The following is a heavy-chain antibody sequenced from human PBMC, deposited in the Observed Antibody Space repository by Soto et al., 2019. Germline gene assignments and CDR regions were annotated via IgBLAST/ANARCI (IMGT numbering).Heavy chain of an antibody. V-gene: IGHV4-30-2*01. J-gene: IGHJ4*02. D-gene: IGHD6-13*01. CDR1: GGSISSGGYS. CDR2: IYHSGST. CDR3: ARVLPSSSWFDY. Sequence: SETLSLTCAVSGGSISSGGYSWSWIRQPPGKGLEWIGYIYHSGSTYYNPSLKSRVTISVDRSKNQFSLKLSSVTAADTAVYYCARVLPSSSWFDYWGQGTLVTVSS.